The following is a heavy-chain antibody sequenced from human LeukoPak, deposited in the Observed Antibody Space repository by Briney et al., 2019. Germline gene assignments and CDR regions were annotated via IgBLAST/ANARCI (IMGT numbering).Heavy chain of an antibody. CDR2: IIPILGIA. D-gene: IGHD2-21*02. J-gene: IGHJ4*02. CDR3: ARALSVAYCGGDCSSPGY. CDR1: GGTFSSYA. Sequence: GASVKVSCKASGGTFSSYAISWVRQAPGQGLEWMGRIIPILGIANYAQKFQGRVTITADKSTSTAYMELSSLRSEDTAVYYCARALSVAYCGGDCSSPGYWGQGTLDTVSS. V-gene: IGHV1-69*04.